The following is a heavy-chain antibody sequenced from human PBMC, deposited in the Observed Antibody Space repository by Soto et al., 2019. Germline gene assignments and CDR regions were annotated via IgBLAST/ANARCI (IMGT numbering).Heavy chain of an antibody. CDR2: ISGSGGNT. Sequence: EVQLLESGGGLVQPGGSLRLSCAASGFTFSIYAMSFVRQTPGKGLEWVSGISGSGGNTYYAESVKGRFTISRDNSRNTVYLQMNSLRVDDTAVYYGAKDADVSCWFLDAFDSWGLGTMVTVSS. D-gene: IGHD6-19*01. CDR1: GFTFSIYA. V-gene: IGHV3-23*01. J-gene: IGHJ3*02. CDR3: AKDADVSCWFLDAFDS.